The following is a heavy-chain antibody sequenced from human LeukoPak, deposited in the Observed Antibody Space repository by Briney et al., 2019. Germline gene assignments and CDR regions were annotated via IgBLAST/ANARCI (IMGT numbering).Heavy chain of an antibody. CDR1: GGSIINYY. CDR3: ARHPRFGEYELDY. J-gene: IGHJ4*02. V-gene: IGHV4-59*08. Sequence: SETLSLTCTVSGGSIINYYWTWIRQPPGKGLEWIGYVYYSGSTSYNPSLKSRVTISVDTSKNQFSLKLSSVTATDTAVYYCARHPRFGEYELDYWGQGTLVTVSS. D-gene: IGHD3-10*01. CDR2: VYYSGST.